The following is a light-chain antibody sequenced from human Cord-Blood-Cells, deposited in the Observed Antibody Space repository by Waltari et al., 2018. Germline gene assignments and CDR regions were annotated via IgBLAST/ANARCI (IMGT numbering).Light chain of an antibody. CDR3: CSYAGSYTYVV. J-gene: IGLJ2*01. V-gene: IGLV2-11*01. Sequence: QSALTQPRSVSGSPGQSVTISCTGSSSDVGGYDCVFWYPQHPGKAPKLMIYDVRKRPSGVPDRFSGSKSGNTASLTISGLQAEDEADYYCCSYAGSYTYVVFGGGTKLTVL. CDR2: DVR. CDR1: SSDVGGYDC.